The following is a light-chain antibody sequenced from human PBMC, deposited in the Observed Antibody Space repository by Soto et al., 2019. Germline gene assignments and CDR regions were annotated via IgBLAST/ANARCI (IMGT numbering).Light chain of an antibody. J-gene: IGKJ1*01. V-gene: IGKV1-27*01. CDR1: QGISNS. Sequence: DIQMTQSPSSLSASVGDRVTITCRASQGISNSLAWYQQEPGKVPKLLIYDASTLQLGVSSRFRGSGSGTDFTLTISSLQPEDVATYYCQKYDSAPEAFGQGTKVEIK. CDR3: QKYDSAPEA. CDR2: DAS.